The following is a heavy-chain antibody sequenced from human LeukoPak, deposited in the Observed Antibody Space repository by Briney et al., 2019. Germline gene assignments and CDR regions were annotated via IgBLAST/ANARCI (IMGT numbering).Heavy chain of an antibody. V-gene: IGHV1-8*01. CDR3: ARGLRADS. J-gene: IGHJ4*02. CDR1: GYTFVNFD. D-gene: IGHD2-21*01. CDR2: VSPDSGNT. Sequence: ASVKVSCTTSGYTFVNFDTNWVRQATGQGLEWMGWVSPDSGNTGYAQKFQGRVTMTRNTSINTVYMELSSLRSEDTGVYYCARGLRADSWGQGTLVTVSS.